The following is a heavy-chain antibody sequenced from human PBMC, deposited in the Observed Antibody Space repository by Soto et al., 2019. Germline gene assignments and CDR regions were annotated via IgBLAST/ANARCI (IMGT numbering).Heavy chain of an antibody. CDR1: GYTFSNYA. J-gene: IGHJ4*02. V-gene: IGHV1-3*01. Sequence: ASVKVSCKASGYTFSNYAMHWVRQAPGQGLEWMGWINAVNGDTKYSQKIQGRVTITRDTSASTAYMEPSSLRSEDTAVYYCARNILGGTTDYWGQGTLVTVSS. D-gene: IGHD1-7*01. CDR2: INAVNGDT. CDR3: ARNILGGTTDY.